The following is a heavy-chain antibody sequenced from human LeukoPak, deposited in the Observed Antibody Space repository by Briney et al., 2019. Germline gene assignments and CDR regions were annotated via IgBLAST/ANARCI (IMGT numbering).Heavy chain of an antibody. Sequence: GGSLRLSCAASGFTFSSYSMNWFRQAPGKGLEWVSSISSSSSYIYYADSVKGRFTISRDNAKNSLYLQMNSLRAEDTAVYYCARVIAAAGKYYYYYYMDVWGKGTTVTVSS. CDR3: ARVIAAAGKYYYYYYMDV. CDR2: ISSSSSYI. D-gene: IGHD6-13*01. CDR1: GFTFSSYS. V-gene: IGHV3-21*01. J-gene: IGHJ6*03.